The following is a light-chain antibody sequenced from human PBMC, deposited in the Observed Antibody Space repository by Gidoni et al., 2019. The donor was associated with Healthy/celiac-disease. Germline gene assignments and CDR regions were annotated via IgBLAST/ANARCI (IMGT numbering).Light chain of an antibody. J-gene: IGLJ2*01. Sequence: YELTQPHSVSLSPWQPASITCSGDKWGDKYACLYQQKPGQSPVLFIYQDSKRPSGIPERFSGSNSGNTATLTISGTQAMDEADYYCQAWDSSTVVFGGGTKLTVL. CDR1: KWGDKY. V-gene: IGLV3-1*01. CDR2: QDS. CDR3: QAWDSSTVV.